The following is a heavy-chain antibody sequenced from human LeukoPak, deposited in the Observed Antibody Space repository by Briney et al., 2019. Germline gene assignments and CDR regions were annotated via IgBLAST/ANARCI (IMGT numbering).Heavy chain of an antibody. Sequence: GGSLRLSCAASGFTFSSYSMNWVRQAPGKGLEWVSSISLSSAYIYYADSVKGRITISRDNAKNSLYLQMNSLRAEDTAVYYCARDLGSGLAPPSDDAFDIWGQGTMVTVSS. CDR3: ARDLGSGLAPPSDDAFDI. J-gene: IGHJ3*02. V-gene: IGHV3-21*01. D-gene: IGHD2-15*01. CDR2: ISLSSAYI. CDR1: GFTFSSYS.